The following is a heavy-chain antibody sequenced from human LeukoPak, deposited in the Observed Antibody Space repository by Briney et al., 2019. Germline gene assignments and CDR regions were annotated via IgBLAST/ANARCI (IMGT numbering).Heavy chain of an antibody. CDR3: ATGADSGSYYYFDY. V-gene: IGHV3-53*01. CDR1: GFTVSSNY. J-gene: IGHJ4*02. D-gene: IGHD1-26*01. CDR2: IYSGGST. Sequence: GGSLRLSCAASGFTVSSNYMSWVRQAPGKGLEWVSVIYSGGSTYYADSVKGRFTISRDNSKNTLYLQMNSLRAEDTAVYYCATGADSGSYYYFDYWGQGTLVTVSS.